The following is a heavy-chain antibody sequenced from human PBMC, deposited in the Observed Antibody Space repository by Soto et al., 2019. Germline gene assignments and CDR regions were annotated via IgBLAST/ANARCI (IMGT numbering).Heavy chain of an antibody. CDR3: ARGPFYYGSGSPAFDY. CDR2: INAGNGNT. J-gene: IGHJ4*02. CDR1: GYTFTRYA. D-gene: IGHD3-10*01. Sequence: ASVKVSCKASGYTFTRYAIHWVRQAPGQRPEWMAWINAGNGNTYYSQKLQGRVTITRDTSASTAYMDLSSLISEDTAVYYCARGPFYYGSGSPAFDYWAQGTLVTVSS. V-gene: IGHV1-3*01.